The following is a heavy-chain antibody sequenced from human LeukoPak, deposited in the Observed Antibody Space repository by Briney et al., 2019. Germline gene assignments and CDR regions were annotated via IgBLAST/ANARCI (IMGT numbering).Heavy chain of an antibody. Sequence: PSETLSLTCTVSGGSISSYYWSWIRQPPGKGLVWIGNIYYNGNTNYNPSLKSRVTMSIDTSKNQFSLKLSSVTAADTAVYYCARPYYYGSGSYAFDIWGQGTMVTVSS. D-gene: IGHD3-10*01. J-gene: IGHJ3*02. CDR1: GGSISSYY. V-gene: IGHV4-59*01. CDR3: ARPYYYGSGSYAFDI. CDR2: IYYNGNT.